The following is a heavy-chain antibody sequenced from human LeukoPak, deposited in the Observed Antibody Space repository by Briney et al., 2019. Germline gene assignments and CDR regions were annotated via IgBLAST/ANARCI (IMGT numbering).Heavy chain of an antibody. CDR1: GFTVSGNY. CDR3: AKEDGWELDY. V-gene: IGHV3-53*05. D-gene: IGHD1-26*01. CDR2: IYSGGTT. J-gene: IGHJ4*02. Sequence: QPGGSLRLSCAVSGFTVSGNYMSWVRQAPGKGLEWVSLIYSGGTTYYADSVKGRFTISRDISKSTLYLQMNSLRTEDTAVYYCAKEDGWELDYWGRGTLVTVSS.